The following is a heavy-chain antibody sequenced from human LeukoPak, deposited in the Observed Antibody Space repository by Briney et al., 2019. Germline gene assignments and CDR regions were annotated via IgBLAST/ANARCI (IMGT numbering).Heavy chain of an antibody. CDR1: GYTFTNYD. D-gene: IGHD5-24*01. Sequence: ASVKVSCKTSGYTFTNYDLNWVRQAPGQGLEWMGRISTYNGNTKCSQKFQGRVTMTTDTSTSTAYMELRTLTSDGTAVYYCAKDGLSALPLRNWFDHWGQGTLVTVSS. CDR3: AKDGLSALPLRNWFDH. V-gene: IGHV1-18*01. CDR2: ISTYNGNT. J-gene: IGHJ5*02.